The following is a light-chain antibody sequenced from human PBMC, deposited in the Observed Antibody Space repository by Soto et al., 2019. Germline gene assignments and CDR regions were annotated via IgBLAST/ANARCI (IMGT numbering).Light chain of an antibody. J-gene: IGKJ1*01. CDR1: QSVSNY. CDR2: DAS. Sequence: DIQMTQSPSSLSESVGDRVTITCRASQSVSNYLHWYQQKPGKAPNLLIYDASSLQSGVPSRFSGSGSGTDFTLTISSLQHEDFATYYCQQSYYNPTFGQGTKVEIK. V-gene: IGKV1-39*01. CDR3: QQSYYNPT.